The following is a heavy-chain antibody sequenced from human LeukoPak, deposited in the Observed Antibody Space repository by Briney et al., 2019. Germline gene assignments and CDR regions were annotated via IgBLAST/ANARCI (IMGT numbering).Heavy chain of an antibody. D-gene: IGHD3-22*01. V-gene: IGHV1-46*01. CDR2: INPSKGDT. J-gene: IGHJ4*02. Sequence: GASVKVSCKTSGYTFTTHLVHWVRQAPGQGLEWMGRINPSKGDTHYAQKFQGRVTMTRDTSTSTVYMELSSLRSEDTAVYYCARGAEDYYDSSGYIFDYWGQGTLVTVSS. CDR1: GYTFTTHL. CDR3: ARGAEDYYDSSGYIFDY.